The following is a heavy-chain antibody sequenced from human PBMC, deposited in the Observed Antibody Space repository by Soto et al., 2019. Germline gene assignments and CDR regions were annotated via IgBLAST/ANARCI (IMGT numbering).Heavy chain of an antibody. Sequence: SGPTLVNPTETLTLTCAFSGFSLSANGVGVGWIRQPPGGALEWLAIIYWNDGTSIRPTLQSRLSISKDTSKNQVVLTLRNMDPRDTGTYYCACKISGSYRKIDPWGPGAQVTVSS. J-gene: IGHJ5*02. V-gene: IGHV2-5*01. CDR1: GFSLSANGVG. D-gene: IGHD3-3*01. CDR3: ACKISGSYRKIDP. CDR2: IYWNDGT.